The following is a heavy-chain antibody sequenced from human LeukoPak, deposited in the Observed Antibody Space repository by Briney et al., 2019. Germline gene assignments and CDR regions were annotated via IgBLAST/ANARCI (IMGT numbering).Heavy chain of an antibody. V-gene: IGHV3-15*01. CDR2: IKSKTDGGTT. Sequence: GGSLRLSCAASGFTFSNAWMSWVRQAPGKGLEWVGRIKSKTDGGTTDYAAPVKGRFTISRDDSKNTLYLQMNSPKTEDTAVYYCTTGDIVVVPAAISVDYWGQGTLVTVSS. D-gene: IGHD2-2*01. J-gene: IGHJ4*02. CDR1: GFTFSNAW. CDR3: TTGDIVVVPAAISVDY.